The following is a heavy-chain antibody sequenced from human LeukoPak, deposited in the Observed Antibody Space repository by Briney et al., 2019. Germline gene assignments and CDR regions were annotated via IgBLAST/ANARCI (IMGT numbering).Heavy chain of an antibody. D-gene: IGHD1-26*01. V-gene: IGHV3-21*01. CDR1: GFTFSSYN. CDR2: ITSGSSYI. Sequence: GGSLRLSCAASGFTFSSYNMNWVRQAPGKGLEWVSSITSGSSYIYYADSVKGRFTISRDNAKNSLYLQMNSLRAEDTAVYYCARDPYSGNYGNYYYYFMDVWGKGTTVTISS. J-gene: IGHJ6*03. CDR3: ARDPYSGNYGNYYYYFMDV.